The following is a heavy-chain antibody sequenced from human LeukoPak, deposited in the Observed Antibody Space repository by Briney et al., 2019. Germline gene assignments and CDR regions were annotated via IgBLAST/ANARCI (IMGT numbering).Heavy chain of an antibody. CDR3: ARDSNDGSYYGGGFDY. J-gene: IGHJ4*02. CDR1: GYTFTSYG. D-gene: IGHD3-10*01. V-gene: IGHV1-18*01. CDR2: ISGYNGNT. Sequence: ASVKVSCKASGYTFTSYGISWVRQAPGQGLEWMGWISGYNGNTNYAQKLQGRVTMTTDTSTSTAYMELRSLSSDDTAVYYCARDSNDGSYYGGGFDYWGQGTLVTVSS.